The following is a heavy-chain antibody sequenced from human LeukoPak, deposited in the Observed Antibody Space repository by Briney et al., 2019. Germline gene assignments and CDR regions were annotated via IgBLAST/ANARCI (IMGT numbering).Heavy chain of an antibody. CDR2: INPNGGGT. J-gene: IGHJ4*02. CDR1: GYTFTGYY. D-gene: IGHD6-6*01. Sequence: ASVKVSCKASGYTFTGYYMHWVRQAPGHGVGWMGWINPNGGGTNYTQKCQGRVAMTRDTSISTAYMELSRLGSDDTAVYYCAREVAVSSSASYYFDYWGQGTLVTVSS. CDR3: AREVAVSSSASYYFDY. V-gene: IGHV1-2*02.